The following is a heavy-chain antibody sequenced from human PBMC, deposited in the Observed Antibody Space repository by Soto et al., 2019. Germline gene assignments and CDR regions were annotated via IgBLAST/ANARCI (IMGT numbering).Heavy chain of an antibody. CDR2: ISAYNGNT. Sequence: QVQLVQSGAEVKKPGASVKVSCKASGYTFTSYGISWVRQAPGQGLEWMGGISAYNGNTNYAQKLQSRVTMTTDTSTSTAYMELRSLRSDDTAVYYCARAGKMGVRLLDAFDIWGQGTMVTVSS. V-gene: IGHV1-18*01. D-gene: IGHD2-21*02. J-gene: IGHJ3*02. CDR3: ARAGKMGVRLLDAFDI. CDR1: GYTFTSYG.